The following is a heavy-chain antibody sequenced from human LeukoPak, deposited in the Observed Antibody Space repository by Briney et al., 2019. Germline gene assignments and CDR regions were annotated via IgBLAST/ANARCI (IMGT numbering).Heavy chain of an antibody. Sequence: SETLSLTCTVSGGSISSYYWSWIRQPPGKGLEWIGYIYYSGSTNYNPSLKSRVTISVDTSKNQFSLKLSSVTAADTAVYYCARWAVTMVRGVIISNAFDIWGQGTMVTVSS. V-gene: IGHV4-59*01. CDR1: GGSISSYY. D-gene: IGHD3-10*01. CDR3: ARWAVTMVRGVIISNAFDI. CDR2: IYYSGST. J-gene: IGHJ3*02.